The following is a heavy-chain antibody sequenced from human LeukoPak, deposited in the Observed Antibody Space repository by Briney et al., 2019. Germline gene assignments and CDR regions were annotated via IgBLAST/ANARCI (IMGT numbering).Heavy chain of an antibody. D-gene: IGHD3-22*01. CDR2: IFNAGST. CDR3: ARNMTVILVAERTDAFDI. V-gene: IGHV4-39*01. Sequence: KTSETLSLTCTVSGASIRSNTYYWAWIRQSPRKGLEWIGSIFNAGSTFYNPSLTSRVTMSVDTSENQFSLKLSSVTASETAMYYCARNMTVILVAERTDAFDIWGQGTMVTVSS. J-gene: IGHJ3*02. CDR1: GASIRSNTYY.